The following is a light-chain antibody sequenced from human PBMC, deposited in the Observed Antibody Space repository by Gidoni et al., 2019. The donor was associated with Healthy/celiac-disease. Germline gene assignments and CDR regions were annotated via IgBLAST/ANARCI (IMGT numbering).Light chain of an antibody. CDR3: QQSYSTLT. J-gene: IGKJ3*01. CDR2: AAS. Sequence: DIQMPQSPSSLSASVGDRVTITCRASQSISSYLNWYQQKPGKAPKLLIYAASSSQSGVPSRFSGSGSGTDFTLTISSLQPEDFATYYCQQSYSTLTFGPGTKVDIK. V-gene: IGKV1-39*01. CDR1: QSISSY.